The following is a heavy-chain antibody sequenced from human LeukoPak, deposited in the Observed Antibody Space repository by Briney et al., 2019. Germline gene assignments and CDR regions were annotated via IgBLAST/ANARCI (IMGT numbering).Heavy chain of an antibody. Sequence: GGSLGLSCAASGFTFSNYWMNWVRQAPGKGLEWVANIKQDGSEKYYVDSVKGRFTISRDNGKNALYLQMNRLRAEDTAVYYCVRDDRTMVRGVPDYWGQGTLVTVSS. D-gene: IGHD3-10*01. J-gene: IGHJ4*02. V-gene: IGHV3-7*03. CDR1: GFTFSNYW. CDR2: IKQDGSEK. CDR3: VRDDRTMVRGVPDY.